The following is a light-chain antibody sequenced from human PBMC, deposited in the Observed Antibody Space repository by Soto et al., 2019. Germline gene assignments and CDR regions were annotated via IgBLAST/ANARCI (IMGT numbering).Light chain of an antibody. Sequence: EIVLTQSPATLSLSPGERGTLSCRASESVTDYLAWYQQKPGQAPRLLVYDVSNRAAGIPTRFSGGGSGTDFTLTISNVEHEDFAVYYCQQRSDWPWTFGQGTKVDIK. J-gene: IGKJ1*01. CDR3: QQRSDWPWT. CDR1: ESVTDY. V-gene: IGKV3-11*01. CDR2: DVS.